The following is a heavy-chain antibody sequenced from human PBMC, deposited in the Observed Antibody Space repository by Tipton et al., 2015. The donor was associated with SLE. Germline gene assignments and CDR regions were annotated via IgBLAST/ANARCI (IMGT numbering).Heavy chain of an antibody. CDR2: IYYSGTT. D-gene: IGHD3-9*01. V-gene: IGHV4-39*07. CDR1: GGSINSYSYY. Sequence: TLSLTCTVSGGSINSYSYYWGWIRQPPGKGLEWIGSIYYSGTTYYNPSLKSRVTIFADTSKNQFSLRLRSVTAADTAVYYCARRNYDVLTGYYDAFDIWGQGTRVTVSS. CDR3: ARRNYDVLTGYYDAFDI. J-gene: IGHJ3*02.